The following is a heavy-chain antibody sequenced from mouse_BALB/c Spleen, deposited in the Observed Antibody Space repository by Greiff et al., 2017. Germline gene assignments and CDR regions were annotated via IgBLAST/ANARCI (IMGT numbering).Heavy chain of an antibody. J-gene: IGHJ1*01. CDR2: ILPGSGST. CDR1: GYTFSSYW. D-gene: IGHD2-3*01. CDR3: ARKGDGLYWYFDV. V-gene: IGHV1-9*01. Sequence: QLKESGAELMKPGASVKISCKATGYTFSSYWIEWVKQRPGHGLEWIGEILPGSGSTNYNEKFKGKATFTADTSSNTAYMQLSSLTSEDSAVYYCARKGDGLYWYFDVWGAGTTVTVSS.